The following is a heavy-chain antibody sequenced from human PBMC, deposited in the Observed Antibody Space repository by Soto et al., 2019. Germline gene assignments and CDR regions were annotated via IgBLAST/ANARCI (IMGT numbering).Heavy chain of an antibody. Sequence: GGSLRLSCAASGFTFSKYTMNWVRQAPGKGLEWVSSINSIGTYIFYADSVKGRFTISRDNAENSLFLQMNSLRAEDTAIYYCAREINMDVWGKGTTVTVSS. CDR3: AREINMDV. J-gene: IGHJ6*03. CDR2: INSIGTYI. CDR1: GFTFSKYT. V-gene: IGHV3-21*01.